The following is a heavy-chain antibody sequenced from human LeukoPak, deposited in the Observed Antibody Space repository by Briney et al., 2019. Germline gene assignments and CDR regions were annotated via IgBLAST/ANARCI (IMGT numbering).Heavy chain of an antibody. CDR2: IYSGGST. D-gene: IGHD6-13*01. V-gene: IGHV3-66*01. Sequence: GGSLRLSCAASGFTVRSNYMSWVRQAPGKGLEWVSVIYSGGSTYYADSVKGRFTISRDNSKNTLYLQMNSLRAEDTAVYYCARDFAQGIAAADNWGQGTLVTVSS. CDR1: GFTVRSNY. CDR3: ARDFAQGIAAADN. J-gene: IGHJ4*02.